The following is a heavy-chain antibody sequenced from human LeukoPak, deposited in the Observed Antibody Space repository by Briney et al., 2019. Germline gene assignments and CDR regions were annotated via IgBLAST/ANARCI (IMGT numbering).Heavy chain of an antibody. Sequence: GASVKVSCKASGYTFTSYYMHWVRQAPGQGLEWMGIINPSGGSTSYAQKFQGRVTMTRDMSTSTVYMELSSLRSEDTAVYCCARSVVVTAIQGDYWGQGTLVTVSS. CDR1: GYTFTSYY. CDR3: ARSVVVTAIQGDY. D-gene: IGHD2-21*02. J-gene: IGHJ4*02. V-gene: IGHV1-46*01. CDR2: INPSGGST.